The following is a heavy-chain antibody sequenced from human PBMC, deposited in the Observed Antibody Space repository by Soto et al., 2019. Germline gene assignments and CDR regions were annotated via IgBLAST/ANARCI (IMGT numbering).Heavy chain of an antibody. D-gene: IGHD2-15*01. V-gene: IGHV4-39*01. CDR3: ARQCRGVTCHWFVP. J-gene: IGHJ5*02. CDR1: SGSISSTIYS. Sequence: QLQLQESGPGLVKPSETLSLTCTVSSGSISSTIYSWDWIRQPPGKGLEWIGSIFYSGSTYYNPSRKSRATMSVDTSKNQFSLTLTFVTAEYTAVYYCARQCRGVTCHWFVPWGQGTLVTVSS. CDR2: IFYSGST.